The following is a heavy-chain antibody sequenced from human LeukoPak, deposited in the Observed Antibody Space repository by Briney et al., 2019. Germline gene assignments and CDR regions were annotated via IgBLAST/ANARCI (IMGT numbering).Heavy chain of an antibody. V-gene: IGHV4-39*01. CDR1: GGSISSSSYY. J-gene: IGHJ5*02. CDR2: IYSSGST. Sequence: SETLSLTCTVSGGSISSSSYYWDWIRQPPGKGLQWIGSIYSSGSTYYNPSLKSRVTISVDTSRNQFSLKLNSVTAADTAVYYCASLGLPWGQGTLVTVSS. CDR3: ASLGLP. D-gene: IGHD3/OR15-3a*01.